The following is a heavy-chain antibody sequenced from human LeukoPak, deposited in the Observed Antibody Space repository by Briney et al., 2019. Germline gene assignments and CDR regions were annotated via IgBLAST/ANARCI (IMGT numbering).Heavy chain of an antibody. J-gene: IGHJ3*01. CDR2: ISLVSGNI. V-gene: IGHV3-9*01. D-gene: IGHD1-26*01. Sequence: GRSLRLSCAGAGLRVDDYAMHWARQHPGKGLERDPSISLVSGNIAYAECVEGRFTVSRDTAKNSLFLQMNRLRAEDTALYFCIKDMGFDLLKDAFDVWGQGTMVTASS. CDR1: GLRVDDYA. CDR3: IKDMGFDLLKDAFDV.